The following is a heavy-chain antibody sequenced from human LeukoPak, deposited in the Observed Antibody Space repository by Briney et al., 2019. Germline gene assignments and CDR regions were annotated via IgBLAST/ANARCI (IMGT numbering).Heavy chain of an antibody. CDR2: IYYSGST. Sequence: SETLSLTCTVSGGSISSSSYYWGWIRQPPGKGLEWIGSIYYSGSTYYNPSLKSRVTISVDTSKNQFSLKLSSVTAADTAVYYCARGIRGSGYSYGFFDYWGQGTLVTVSS. CDR3: ARGIRGSGYSYGFFDY. CDR1: GGSISSSSYY. D-gene: IGHD5-18*01. J-gene: IGHJ4*02. V-gene: IGHV4-39*07.